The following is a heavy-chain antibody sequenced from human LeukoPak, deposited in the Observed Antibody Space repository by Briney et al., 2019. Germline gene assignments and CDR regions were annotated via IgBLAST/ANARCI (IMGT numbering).Heavy chain of an antibody. V-gene: IGHV3-23*01. D-gene: IGHD3-16*01. CDR2: LRGNGEA. CDR1: GLRASTFA. Sequence: GGSLRLSCAASGLRASTFAMSWVRQGPTRGLEWVSSLRGNGEAFYAGSAKARFTLSSDISRKTVYLQLKNLKLRTPARYSCARASWVSRSDAVRWGQGTLVTVSS. CDR3: ARASWVSRSDAVR. J-gene: IGHJ4*02.